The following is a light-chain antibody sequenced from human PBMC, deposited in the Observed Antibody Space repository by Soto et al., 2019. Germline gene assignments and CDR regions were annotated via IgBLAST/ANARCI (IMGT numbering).Light chain of an antibody. CDR2: DAS. Sequence: DIQMTQSPSCLSASVGDRVSITCRASQSISTWLAWYQQQPGGAPRLLIYDASSLQSGVPSRFSGNGSGTEFTLTISSLQPDDFSSYYCQHYYNYPWTFGQGTKVDI. V-gene: IGKV1-5*01. CDR1: QSISTW. J-gene: IGKJ1*01. CDR3: QHYYNYPWT.